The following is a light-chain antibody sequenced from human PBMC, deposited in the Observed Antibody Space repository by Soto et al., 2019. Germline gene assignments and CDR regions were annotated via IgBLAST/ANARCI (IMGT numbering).Light chain of an antibody. CDR1: QSVSSN. V-gene: IGKV3-15*01. Sequence: EIVMTQSPATLSVSPGEGATLSCRASQSVSSNLDWYQQKPGQAPRLLIYAASTTATGIPARFSGSGSGTEFTLTISSLQSEDFAVYYCQQYNNLPPLTFGGGTKVEIK. CDR3: QQYNNLPPLT. CDR2: AAS. J-gene: IGKJ4*01.